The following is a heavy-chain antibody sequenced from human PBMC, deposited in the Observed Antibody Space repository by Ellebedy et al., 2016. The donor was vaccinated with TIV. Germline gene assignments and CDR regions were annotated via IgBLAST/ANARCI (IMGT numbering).Heavy chain of an antibody. Sequence: PGGSLRLSCAASGYTFSDYWMIWVRQAPGKGLEWVANINPDGSVQAYVDSVKGRFAISRDNAKNSLYLQMNSLRAEDTAVYFCAVPAAIGTKTFNFWGQGTLVTVSS. J-gene: IGHJ4*02. CDR2: INPDGSVQ. V-gene: IGHV3-7*01. D-gene: IGHD2/OR15-2a*01. CDR1: GYTFSDYW. CDR3: AVPAAIGTKTFNF.